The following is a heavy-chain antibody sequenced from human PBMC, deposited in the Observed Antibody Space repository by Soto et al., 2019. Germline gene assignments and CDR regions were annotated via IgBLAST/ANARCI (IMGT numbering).Heavy chain of an antibody. D-gene: IGHD2-8*01. J-gene: IGHJ4*02. CDR3: AKSVLMTASPLSYFDY. Sequence: GGSLRLSCAASGFTFSSYGMHWVRQAPGKGLEWVAVISYDGSNKYYEDSAKGRFTTSSNNSKNTLYLQMNSLRAEDTAVYYCAKSVLMTASPLSYFDYWGQGTLVTVSS. CDR1: GFTFSSYG. V-gene: IGHV3-30*18. CDR2: ISYDGSNK.